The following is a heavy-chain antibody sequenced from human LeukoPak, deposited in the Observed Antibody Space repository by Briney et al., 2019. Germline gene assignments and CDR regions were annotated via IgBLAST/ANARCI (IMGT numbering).Heavy chain of an antibody. CDR3: ARVLRYTFGFADY. Sequence: SETLSLTCTVSGGSISSGGYYWSWIRQHPGKGLEWIGYIYYSGSTYYNPSLKSRVTISVDTSKNQFSLKLSSVTAADTAVYFCARVLRYTFGFADYWGQGILVTVSS. D-gene: IGHD3-16*01. V-gene: IGHV4-31*03. CDR2: IYYSGST. J-gene: IGHJ4*02. CDR1: GGSISSGGYY.